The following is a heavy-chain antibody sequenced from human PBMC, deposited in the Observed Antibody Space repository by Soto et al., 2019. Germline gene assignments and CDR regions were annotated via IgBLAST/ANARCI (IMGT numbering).Heavy chain of an antibody. V-gene: IGHV3-21*01. CDR3: ARDGPDPIVVVAAMNAFDI. CDR1: GFTFSSYS. CDR2: ISSSSSYI. Sequence: GGSLRLSCAASGFTFSSYSMNWVRQAPGKGLEWVSSISSSSSYIYYADSVKGRFTISRDNAKNSLYLQMNSLRAEDTAVYYCARDGPDPIVVVAAMNAFDIWGQGTMVTVSS. J-gene: IGHJ3*02. D-gene: IGHD2-15*01.